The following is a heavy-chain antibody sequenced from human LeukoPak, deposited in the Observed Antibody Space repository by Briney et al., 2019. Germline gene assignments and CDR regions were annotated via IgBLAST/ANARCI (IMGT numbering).Heavy chain of an antibody. V-gene: IGHV5-51*01. CDR3: ARNIYYYDSSGYYGGMDV. CDR1: GYSFTSYW. Sequence: GESLKISCKGSGYSFTSYWIGWVRQMPGKGLEWMGIIYPGDSDTRYSPSFQGQVTISADKSISTAYLQWSSLKASDTAMYYCARNIYYYDSSGYYGGMDVWGQGTTVTVSS. J-gene: IGHJ6*02. D-gene: IGHD3-22*01. CDR2: IYPGDSDT.